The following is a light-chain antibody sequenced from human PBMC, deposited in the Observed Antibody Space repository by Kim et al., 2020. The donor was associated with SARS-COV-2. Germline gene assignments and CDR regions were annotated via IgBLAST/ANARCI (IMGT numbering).Light chain of an antibody. J-gene: IGKJ4*01. CDR3: QQSHTGPLLT. Sequence: DIQMTQSPSSLSASVGDRVTIACRASQSISRYLNWYQQKPGKAPKLLIYGASSLQSGVPSRFSGSGSGTDFTLTISSLQPEDFATYYCQQSHTGPLLTFGGGTKVDIK. CDR2: GAS. CDR1: QSISRY. V-gene: IGKV1-39*01.